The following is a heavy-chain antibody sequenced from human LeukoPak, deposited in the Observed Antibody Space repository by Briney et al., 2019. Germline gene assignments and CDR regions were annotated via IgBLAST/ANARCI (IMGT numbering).Heavy chain of an antibody. D-gene: IGHD4-11*01. V-gene: IGHV4-38-2*01. Sequence: SDTLSLTCGVSGYSISSNYYWGWIRQPPGTGLEWIGSFYHSGNTYYNPSLKSRVTISVDTSKNQFSLKLNSVTAADTAVYYCARGRYSRPPYKWFDPWGQGTLVTVSS. CDR1: GYSISSNYY. J-gene: IGHJ5*02. CDR2: FYHSGNT. CDR3: ARGRYSRPPYKWFDP.